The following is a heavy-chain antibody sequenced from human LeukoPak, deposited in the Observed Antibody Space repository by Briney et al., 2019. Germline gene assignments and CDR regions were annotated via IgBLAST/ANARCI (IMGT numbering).Heavy chain of an antibody. J-gene: IGHJ4*02. V-gene: IGHV3-21*04. CDR1: GFTFSSYS. CDR2: ISSTSIYI. Sequence: PGGSLRLSCAASGFTFSSYSMNWVRQAPGKGLEWVSSISSTSIYIYYADSVKGRFTISSDKSKNTLFLQMNSLRAEDTALYYCAKGLETESRLDSWGQGTLVTVSS. CDR3: AKGLETESRLDS. D-gene: IGHD1-1*01.